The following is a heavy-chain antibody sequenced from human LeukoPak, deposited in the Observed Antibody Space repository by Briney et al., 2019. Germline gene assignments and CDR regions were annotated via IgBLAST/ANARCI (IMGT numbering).Heavy chain of an antibody. D-gene: IGHD3-10*01. J-gene: IGHJ6*02. CDR2: IYYSGST. Sequence: SETLSLTCAVYGGSFSSYYWSWIRQPPGKGLEWIGYIYYSGSTNYNPSLKSRVTISVDTSKNQFSLKLSSVTAADTAVYYCASSITMVRGVIIGYYGMDVWGQGTTVTVSS. CDR1: GGSFSSYY. CDR3: ASSITMVRGVIIGYYGMDV. V-gene: IGHV4-59*01.